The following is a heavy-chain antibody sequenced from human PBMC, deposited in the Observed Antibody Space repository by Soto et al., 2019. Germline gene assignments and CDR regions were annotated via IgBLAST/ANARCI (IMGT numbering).Heavy chain of an antibody. V-gene: IGHV1-3*01. D-gene: IGHD6-13*01. CDR1: GYTFTTYA. J-gene: IGHJ4*02. CDR3: ARYPEPGSSSWYAYFDY. CDR2: INAGNGNT. Sequence: ASVKVSCKASGYTFTTYALHWVRQAPGQRLEWMGCINAGNGNTKYSQKFQGRVTITRDTSATTAYMELSSLRSEDTAVYYSARYPEPGSSSWYAYFDYWGQGTLVTVS.